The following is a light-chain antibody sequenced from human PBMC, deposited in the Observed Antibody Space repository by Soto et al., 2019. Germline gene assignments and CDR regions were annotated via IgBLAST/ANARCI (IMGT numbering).Light chain of an antibody. CDR2: GAS. V-gene: IGKV3-20*01. CDR1: QSVSSSY. Sequence: EIVLTQSPGTLSLSPGERATLSCRASQSVSSSYLAWYQQKPGQAPLHLIYGASSRATGIPDRFSGSGFGTDFTLTISRLEPEDFAVYYCQQYGSSPLAFGQGTKVEIK. J-gene: IGKJ1*01. CDR3: QQYGSSPLA.